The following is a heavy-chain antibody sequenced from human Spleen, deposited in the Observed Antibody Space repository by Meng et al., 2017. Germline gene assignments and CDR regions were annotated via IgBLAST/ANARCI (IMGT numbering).Heavy chain of an antibody. J-gene: IGHJ2*01. V-gene: IGHV3-9*01. CDR1: GFTFDDYA. D-gene: IGHD3-22*01. Sequence: LRLSCAASGFTFDDYAMHWVRQAPGKGLEWVSGISWNSRNIDYADSVQGRFTISRDNAKNSLYLQMTSLRDEDTALYYCAQEQDYYDTSGTYFAVWGRGTLVTVSS. CDR2: ISWNSRNI. CDR3: AQEQDYYDTSGTYFAV.